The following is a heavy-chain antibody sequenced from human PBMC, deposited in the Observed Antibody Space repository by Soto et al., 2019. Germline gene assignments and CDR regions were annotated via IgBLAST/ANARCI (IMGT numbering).Heavy chain of an antibody. Sequence: PSETLSLTCAFYCGSFIGYYWSWIRQPPGKGLEWIGEINHSGSTNYNPSLKSRVTISVDTSKNQFSLKLSSVTAADTAVYYCARGHLAIFGVVNYYYYGMDVWGQGTTVTVSS. D-gene: IGHD3-3*01. V-gene: IGHV4-34*01. J-gene: IGHJ6*02. CDR3: ARGHLAIFGVVNYYYYGMDV. CDR2: INHSGST. CDR1: CGSFIGYY.